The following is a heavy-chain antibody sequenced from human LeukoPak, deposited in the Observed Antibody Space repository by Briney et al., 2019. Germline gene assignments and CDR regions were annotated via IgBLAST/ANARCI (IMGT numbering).Heavy chain of an antibody. CDR2: IYYSGST. CDR1: GGSISSSSYY. Sequence: SETLSLTCTVSGGSISSSSYYWGWIRQPPGKGLEWIGSIYYSGSTYYNPSLKSRVTISVDTSKNQFSLKLSSVTAADTAVYYCASSSERYCSSTSCSYYYHGMDVWGQGTTVTVSS. D-gene: IGHD2-2*01. V-gene: IGHV4-39*01. J-gene: IGHJ6*02. CDR3: ASSSERYCSSTSCSYYYHGMDV.